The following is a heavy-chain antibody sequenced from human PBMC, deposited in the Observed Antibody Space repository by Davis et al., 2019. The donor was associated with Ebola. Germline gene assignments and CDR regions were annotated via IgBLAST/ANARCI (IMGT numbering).Heavy chain of an antibody. CDR1: GYTFTSYA. V-gene: IGHV1-3*01. D-gene: IGHD2/OR15-2a*01. CDR3: ASLSPRAHFG. Sequence: AASVTVSCKASGYTFTSYAMHWVRQAPGQRLEWMGWINVGNGDTKNAQKFQGRVTITRDTSASTAYMELSSLRSEDTAVYYCASLSPRAHFGWGQGTLVTVSS. J-gene: IGHJ4*02. CDR2: INVGNGDT.